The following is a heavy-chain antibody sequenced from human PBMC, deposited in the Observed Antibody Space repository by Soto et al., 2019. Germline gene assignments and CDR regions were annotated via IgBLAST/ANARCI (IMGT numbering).Heavy chain of an antibody. Sequence: GGSLRLSCAASGFTFNSNAMSWVRQVPGKGLEWVSAMTGTGGTTYYADSVKGRFTTSRDNSKNTLFLQMDSLRAEDTAIYYCAKDLPQGTTWYRGLDPWGQGTLVTVSS. D-gene: IGHD2-15*01. J-gene: IGHJ5*02. V-gene: IGHV3-23*01. CDR3: AKDLPQGTTWYRGLDP. CDR1: GFTFNSNA. CDR2: MTGTGGTT.